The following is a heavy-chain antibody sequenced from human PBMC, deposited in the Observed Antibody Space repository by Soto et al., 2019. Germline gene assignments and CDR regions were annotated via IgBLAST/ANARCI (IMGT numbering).Heavy chain of an antibody. V-gene: IGHV3-9*01. CDR2: ISWNSGSI. CDR3: AKDLGSGPTRVYGMDV. Sequence: EVQLVESGGGLVQPGRSLRLSCAASGFTFDDYAMHWVRQAPGKGLEWVSGISWNSGSIGYADSVKGRFTISRDNAKNCLYLQMNSLRAEDTALYYCAKDLGSGPTRVYGMDVWGQGTTVTVSS. CDR1: GFTFDDYA. J-gene: IGHJ6*02. D-gene: IGHD6-19*01.